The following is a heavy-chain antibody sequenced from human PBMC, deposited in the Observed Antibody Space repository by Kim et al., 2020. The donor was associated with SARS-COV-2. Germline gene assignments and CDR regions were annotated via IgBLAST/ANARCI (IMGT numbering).Heavy chain of an antibody. Sequence: SETLSLTCTVYGGSFRGSYWSWIRQSPQKGLEWIGEINHSGTLKSNSSLKSRVTISLEASTNQFSLKLHSLTAADTAVYYCALGYYEHCGYYWGQGTLVTVSS. V-gene: IGHV4-34*01. CDR1: GGSFRGSY. CDR2: INHSGTL. J-gene: IGHJ4*02. CDR3: ALGYYEHCGYY. D-gene: IGHD3-3*01.